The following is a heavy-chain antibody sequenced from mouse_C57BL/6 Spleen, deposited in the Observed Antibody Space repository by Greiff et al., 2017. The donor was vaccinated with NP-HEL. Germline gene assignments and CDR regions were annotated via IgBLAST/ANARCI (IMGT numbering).Heavy chain of an antibody. Sequence: QVQLQQPGAELVRPGTSVKLSCKASGYTFTSYWMHWVKQRPGQGLEWIGVIDPSDSYTNYNQKFKGKATLTVDTSSSTAYMQLSSLTSEDSAVYYCARSGYYGSSHGENWNFDVWGTGTTVTVSS. CDR1: GYTFTSYW. CDR3: ARSGYYGSSHGENWNFDV. CDR2: IDPSDSYT. J-gene: IGHJ1*03. D-gene: IGHD1-1*01. V-gene: IGHV1-59*01.